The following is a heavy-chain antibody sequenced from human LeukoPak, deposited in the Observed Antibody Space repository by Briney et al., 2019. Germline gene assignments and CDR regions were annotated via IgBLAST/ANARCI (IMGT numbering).Heavy chain of an antibody. D-gene: IGHD4-23*01. V-gene: IGHV1-24*01. CDR1: GYTLTELS. CDR2: FDPEDGET. J-gene: IGHJ6*02. Sequence: ASVKVSCKVSGYTLTELSMHWVRQAPGKGLEWMGGFDPEDGETIYAQKFQGRVSMTEDTSTDTAYMELSSLRSEDTAVYYCATDGTTLDYYYGMDVWGQGTTVTVSS. CDR3: ATDGTTLDYYYGMDV.